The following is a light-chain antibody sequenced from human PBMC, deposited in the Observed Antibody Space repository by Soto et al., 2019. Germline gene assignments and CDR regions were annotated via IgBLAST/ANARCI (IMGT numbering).Light chain of an antibody. V-gene: IGKV3-15*01. J-gene: IGKJ5*01. CDR3: QQYKNWPQT. CDR2: GAS. CDR1: QSISSN. Sequence: EIVMTQSPATLSVSPGERSTLSCRASQSISSNLAWYHQKPGQVPRLLIYGASTRATGIPARFSGSGSGTEFTLTISSLQSEDFAVYYCQQYKNWPQTFGKGTRLEIK.